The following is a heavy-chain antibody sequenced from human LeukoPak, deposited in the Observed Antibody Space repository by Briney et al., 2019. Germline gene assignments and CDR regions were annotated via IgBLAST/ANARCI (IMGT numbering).Heavy chain of an antibody. J-gene: IGHJ5*02. V-gene: IGHV4-31*03. Sequence: SQTLSLTCTVSGGSISSGGYYWSWIRQHPGKGLEWVGYIYYSGSTYYNPSLKSRVTISVDTSKNQFSLKLSSVTAADTAVYYCARDKAPAAIGWENNWFDPWGQGALVTVSS. D-gene: IGHD2-2*01. CDR1: GGSISSGGYY. CDR3: ARDKAPAAIGWENNWFDP. CDR2: IYYSGST.